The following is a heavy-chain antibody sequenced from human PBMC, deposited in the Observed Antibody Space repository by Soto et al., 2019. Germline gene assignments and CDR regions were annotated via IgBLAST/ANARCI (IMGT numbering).Heavy chain of an antibody. V-gene: IGHV3-53*04. CDR3: EREKGGRDCFDI. D-gene: IGHD2-21*01. CDR1: EFNVSSNY. CDR2: IFSGGNI. Sequence: EAQLLESGGGLVQPGGSLRLSCTAPEFNVSSNYMSWVRQAPGKGLEWLSVIFSGGNIYYADSVKGRFTISRHDSQNTLYLEMNSLRIDDTAVYYWEREKGGRDCFDIWGRGPLVTVS. J-gene: IGHJ2*01.